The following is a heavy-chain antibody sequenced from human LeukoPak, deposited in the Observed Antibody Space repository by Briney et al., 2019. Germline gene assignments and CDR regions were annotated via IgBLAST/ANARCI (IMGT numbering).Heavy chain of an antibody. CDR1: GFTFDGYA. V-gene: IGHV3-9*01. CDR3: AKGGRGTAVTGSDY. D-gene: IGHD4-23*01. Sequence: GRSLRLSCAASGFTFDGYAMHWVRQAPGKGLEWVSAISWNSGSIGYADSVKGRFTISRDNAKNSLYLQMNSLRAEDTALYYCAKGGRGTAVTGSDYCGRGTLVTVSS. J-gene: IGHJ4*02. CDR2: ISWNSGSI.